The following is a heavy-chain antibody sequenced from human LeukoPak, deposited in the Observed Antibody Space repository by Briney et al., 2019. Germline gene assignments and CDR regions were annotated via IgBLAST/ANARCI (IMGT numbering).Heavy chain of an antibody. CDR2: IGGSGGVT. CDR3: ARDSWFGGTANYFDY. J-gene: IGHJ4*02. V-gene: IGHV3-23*01. Sequence: GGSLRLSCAASGFTFSTYALTWVRQAPGKGLEWVSTIGGSGGVTYYADSVKGRFTISRDNSKNTLYLQMNSLRAEDTAVYYCARDSWFGGTANYFDYWGQGTLVTVSS. D-gene: IGHD3-3*01. CDR1: GFTFSTYA.